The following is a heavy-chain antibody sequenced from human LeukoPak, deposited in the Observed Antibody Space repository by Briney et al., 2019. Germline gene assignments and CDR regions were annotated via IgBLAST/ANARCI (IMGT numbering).Heavy chain of an antibody. Sequence: SETLSLTCAVYGGSFSGYYWSWIRQPPGKGLEWIGEINHSGSTNYNPSLKSRVTISVDTSKNQFSLKLSSVTAADTSLYYCARHVLAAPASPFGYWGQGTLVTVSS. CDR3: ARHVLAAPASPFGY. J-gene: IGHJ4*02. D-gene: IGHD6-13*01. V-gene: IGHV4-34*01. CDR1: GGSFSGYY. CDR2: INHSGST.